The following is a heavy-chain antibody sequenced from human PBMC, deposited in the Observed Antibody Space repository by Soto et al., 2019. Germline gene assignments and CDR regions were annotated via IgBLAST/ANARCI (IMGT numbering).Heavy chain of an antibody. D-gene: IGHD6-6*01. CDR2: MNPNSGNT. Sequence: GASVRVSCKASGYTFTSYDINWVRQATGQGLEWMGWMNPNSGNTGYAQKFQGRVTMTRNTSISTAYMELSSLRSEDTAVYYCASFRRIAARYAFDIWGQGTVVTVSS. J-gene: IGHJ3*02. CDR1: GYTFTSYD. V-gene: IGHV1-8*01. CDR3: ASFRRIAARYAFDI.